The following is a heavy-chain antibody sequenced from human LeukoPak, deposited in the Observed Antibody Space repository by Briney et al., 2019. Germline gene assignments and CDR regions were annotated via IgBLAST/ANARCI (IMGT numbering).Heavy chain of an antibody. CDR2: IYSGGNT. J-gene: IGHJ4*02. CDR3: ARENLVVDTASAYFDY. Sequence: GGSLRLSCTVSGFTVSINSMSWVRQAPGKGLEWVSFIYSGGNTHYSDSVKGRFTISRDNSKNTLYLQMNSLRAEDTAVYYCARENLVVDTASAYFDYWGQGTLVTVSS. V-gene: IGHV3-66*01. CDR1: GFTVSINS. D-gene: IGHD5-18*01.